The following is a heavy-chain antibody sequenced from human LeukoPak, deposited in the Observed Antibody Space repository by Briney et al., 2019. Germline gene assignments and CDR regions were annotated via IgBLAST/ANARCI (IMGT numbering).Heavy chain of an antibody. Sequence: GGSLRLTCAASGFTVSTNYLSWVRQAPGQGLEWVSLIYSGGSTYYTDSVKGRFTISRDNSKNTLYLQMNSLTAEDTALYYCARGGIGYYDSNGYDEYFQHWGQGTLVTVSS. V-gene: IGHV3-66*01. CDR3: ARGGIGYYDSNGYDEYFQH. J-gene: IGHJ1*01. CDR1: GFTVSTNY. CDR2: IYSGGST. D-gene: IGHD3-22*01.